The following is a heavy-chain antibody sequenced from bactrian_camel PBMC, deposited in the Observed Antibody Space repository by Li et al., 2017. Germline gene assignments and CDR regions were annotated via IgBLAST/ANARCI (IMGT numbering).Heavy chain of an antibody. V-gene: IGHV3S6*01. Sequence: HVQLVESGGGLVQPGGSLRLSCAASGLTFSSYGMNWVRQAPGKGLEWVASIYPDDNSRHAGDSVKGRFTISRDTAKSMVFLQMNSLKSEDTALYYCTKAVEGGPYRSGGRYVVGADCGYWGQGTQVTVS. CDR1: GLTFSSYG. J-gene: IGHJ6*01. CDR2: IYPDDNSR. D-gene: IGHD7*01. CDR3: TKAVEGGPYRSGGRYVVGADCGY.